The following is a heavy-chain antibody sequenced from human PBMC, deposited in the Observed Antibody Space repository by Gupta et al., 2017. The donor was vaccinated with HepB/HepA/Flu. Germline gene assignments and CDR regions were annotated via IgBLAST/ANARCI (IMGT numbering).Heavy chain of an antibody. J-gene: IGHJ4*02. V-gene: IGHV3-15*01. D-gene: IGHD3-3*01. Sequence: FSNAWMSWVRQAPGKGLEWVGRIKSKTDGGTTDYAAPVEGRFTISRDDSKNTLYLQMNSLKTEDTAVYYCTTLRFLVWLPDYWGQGTLVTVSS. CDR2: IKSKTDGGTT. CDR3: TTLRFLVWLPDY. CDR1: FSNAW.